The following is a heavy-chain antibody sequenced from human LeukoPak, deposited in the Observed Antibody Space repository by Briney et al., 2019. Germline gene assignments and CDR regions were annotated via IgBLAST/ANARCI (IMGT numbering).Heavy chain of an antibody. V-gene: IGHV3-23*01. CDR1: GFTFSSYA. D-gene: IGHD5-18*01. CDR3: AKDPEAMVISYYFDY. J-gene: IGHJ4*02. CDR2: ISGSGLST. Sequence: GGSLRLSCAASGFTFSSYAMSWVRQAPGKGLEWVSAISGSGLSTYYADSVKGRFTISRDNSKNTLYLQMNSLRAEDTALCYCAKDPEAMVISYYFDYWGQGTLVTVSS.